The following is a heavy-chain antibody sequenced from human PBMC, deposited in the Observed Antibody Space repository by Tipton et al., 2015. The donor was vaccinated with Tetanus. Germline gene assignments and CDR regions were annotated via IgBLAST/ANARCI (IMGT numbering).Heavy chain of an antibody. D-gene: IGHD6-13*01. CDR1: GDSLSNGDYY. CDR3: AGVTAQRTELYFDH. CDR2: VYYTGST. V-gene: IGHV4-61*08. Sequence: TLSLTCTVPGDSLSNGDYYWSWIRQPPGKGLEWIGYVYYTGSTNHNPSLKSRVTISMDRSKNQISLQLTSVTAADTAVYFCAGVTAQRTELYFDHWGQGTLVTVSS. J-gene: IGHJ4*02.